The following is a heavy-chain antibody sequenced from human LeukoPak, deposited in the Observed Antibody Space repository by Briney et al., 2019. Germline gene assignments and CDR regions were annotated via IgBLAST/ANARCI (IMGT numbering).Heavy chain of an antibody. CDR3: GRDPPAVAINTFG. Sequence: PGGSLRLSCAASGVTVSNNLMNWVRQAPGKGLEWVSLIYSGGDTHYAASVKGRFTISRDNSKNTLYLQMNSLRVEDTAVYYYGRDPPAVAINTFGWGEGTLCTVSS. V-gene: IGHV3-66*01. J-gene: IGHJ4*02. CDR2: IYSGGDT. CDR1: GVTVSNNL. D-gene: IGHD5-24*01.